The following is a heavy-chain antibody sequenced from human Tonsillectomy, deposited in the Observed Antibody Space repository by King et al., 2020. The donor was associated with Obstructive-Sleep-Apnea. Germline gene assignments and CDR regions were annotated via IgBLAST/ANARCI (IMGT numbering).Heavy chain of an antibody. V-gene: IGHV3-30*18. D-gene: IGHD6-13*01. CDR3: AKDAYSTTWYYYYGMDV. J-gene: IGHJ6*02. CDR2: ISFDGSNK. Sequence: VQLVESGGGVVQPGRSLRLSCAASGFTFSNYGMHWVRQAPGKGLEWVAVISFDGSNKYYADSVKGRFIISRDNSKNTLYLQMNSLRAEDTAVYHCAKDAYSTTWYYYYGMDVWGQGTSVTVSS. CDR1: GFTFSNYG.